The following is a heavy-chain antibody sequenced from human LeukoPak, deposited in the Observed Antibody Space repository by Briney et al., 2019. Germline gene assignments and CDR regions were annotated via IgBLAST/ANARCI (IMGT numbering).Heavy chain of an antibody. D-gene: IGHD3-10*01. V-gene: IGHV4-4*07. J-gene: IGHJ4*02. Sequence: SETLSLTCTVSGGSISSYYWSWIRQPAGKGLEWIGRIYTSGGTNYNPSLKSRVTMSVDTSKNQFSLKLSSVTAADTAVYYCARYAVRGVLTYYFDYWGQGTLVTVSS. CDR1: GGSISSYY. CDR3: ARYAVRGVLTYYFDY. CDR2: IYTSGGT.